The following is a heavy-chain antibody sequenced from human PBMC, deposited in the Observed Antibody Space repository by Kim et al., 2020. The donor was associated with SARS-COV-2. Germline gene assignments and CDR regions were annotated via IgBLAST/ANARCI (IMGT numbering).Heavy chain of an antibody. J-gene: IGHJ3*02. D-gene: IGHD1-26*01. V-gene: IGHV3-73*01. CDR3: ARGPPYTDSYCYAFDM. CDR2: IRWEGNSYAT. Sequence: GGSLRLSCAASGVTFSGSTMHWVRQASGKGLEWVGRIRWEGNSYATEYGASVKGRFTISRDDSKNTAYLQMNSLKTEDTAIYYCARGPPYTDSYCYAFDMWGQGTLVTVSS. CDR1: GVTFSGST.